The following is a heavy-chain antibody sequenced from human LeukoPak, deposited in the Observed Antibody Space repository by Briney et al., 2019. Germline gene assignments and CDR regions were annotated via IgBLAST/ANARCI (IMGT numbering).Heavy chain of an antibody. D-gene: IGHD3-9*01. Sequence: GASVKVSCKASGGTFSSYAISWVRQAPGQGLEWMGGIIPIFGTANYAQKFQGRVTITADESTSTAYMELSSPRSEDTAVYYCARSRYFDRGYYYYYGMDVWGKGTTVTVSS. CDR2: IIPIFGTA. J-gene: IGHJ6*04. CDR1: GGTFSSYA. CDR3: ARSRYFDRGYYYYYGMDV. V-gene: IGHV1-69*13.